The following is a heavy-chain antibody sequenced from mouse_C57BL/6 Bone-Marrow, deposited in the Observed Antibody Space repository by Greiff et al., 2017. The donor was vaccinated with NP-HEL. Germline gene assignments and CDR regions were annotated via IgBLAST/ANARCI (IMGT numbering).Heavy chain of an antibody. D-gene: IGHD1-1*01. Sequence: EVKLEESGGGLVQPGGSMKLSCVASGFTFSNYWMNWVRQSPEKGLEWVAQIRLKSDNYATHYAESVKGRFTISRDDSKSSVYLQMNNLRAEDTGIYYCTGGDTTVYYFDYWGQGTTLTVSS. V-gene: IGHV6-3*01. CDR2: IRLKSDNYAT. CDR3: TGGDTTVYYFDY. CDR1: GFTFSNYW. J-gene: IGHJ2*01.